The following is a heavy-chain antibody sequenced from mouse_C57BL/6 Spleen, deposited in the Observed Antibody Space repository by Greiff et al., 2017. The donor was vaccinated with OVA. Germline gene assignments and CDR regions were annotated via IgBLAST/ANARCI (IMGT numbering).Heavy chain of an antibody. CDR1: GFSLTSYG. J-gene: IGHJ3*01. CDR3: ASDLHGDQGAC. D-gene: IGHD1-2*01. V-gene: IGHV2-6*01. Sequence: QVQLKESGPGLVAPSQSLSITCTVSGFSLTSYGVAWVRQSPGKGLEWLGVIWGVGSTNYNSALKSRLSISKDNAKSQVFLKMSSLQTDDTAMYYCASDLHGDQGACWGQGALGTVSA. CDR2: IWGVGST.